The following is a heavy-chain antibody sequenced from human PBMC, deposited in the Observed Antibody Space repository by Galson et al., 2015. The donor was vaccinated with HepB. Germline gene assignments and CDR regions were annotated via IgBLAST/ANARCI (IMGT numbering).Heavy chain of an antibody. V-gene: IGHV5-10-1*01. CDR1: GYSFTSYW. D-gene: IGHD4-23*01. CDR3: ARHVPDGGNTQPNYYYYGMDV. Sequence: QSGAEVKKPGESLRISCKGSGYSFTSYWISWVRQMPGKGLEWMGRIDPSDSYTNYSPSFQGHVTISADKSISTAYLQWSSLKASDTAMYYCARHVPDGGNTQPNYYYYGMDVWGQGTTVTVSS. CDR2: IDPSDSYT. J-gene: IGHJ6*02.